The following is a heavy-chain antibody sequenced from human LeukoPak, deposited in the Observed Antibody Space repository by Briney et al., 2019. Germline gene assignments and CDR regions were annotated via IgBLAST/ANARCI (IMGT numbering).Heavy chain of an antibody. V-gene: IGHV4-59*01. CDR3: ARNTMTFYGMDV. J-gene: IGHJ6*02. Sequence: PSETLSLTCTVSGGSISSYYWSWIRQPPGKGLEWIGYIYYSGSTNYNPSLKSRVTISVDTSKNQFFLKLSSVTAADTAVYYCARNTMTFYGMDVWGQGTTVTVSS. D-gene: IGHD3-22*01. CDR2: IYYSGST. CDR1: GGSISSYY.